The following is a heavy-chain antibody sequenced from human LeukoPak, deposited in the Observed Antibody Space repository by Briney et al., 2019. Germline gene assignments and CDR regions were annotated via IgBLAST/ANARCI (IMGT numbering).Heavy chain of an antibody. CDR2: ISGSGGST. D-gene: IGHD6-13*01. Sequence: GGSLGLSCAASGFTFSSYAMSWVRQAPGKGLEWVSAISGSGGSTYYADSVKGRFTISRDNSKNTLYLQMNSLRAEDTAVYYCAKENGSSFYYYYYGMDVWGQGTTVTVSS. CDR3: AKENGSSFYYYYYGMDV. J-gene: IGHJ6*02. CDR1: GFTFSSYA. V-gene: IGHV3-23*01.